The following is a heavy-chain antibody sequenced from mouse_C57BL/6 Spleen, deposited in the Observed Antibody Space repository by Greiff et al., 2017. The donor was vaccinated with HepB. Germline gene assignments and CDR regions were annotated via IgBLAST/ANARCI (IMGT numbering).Heavy chain of an antibody. D-gene: IGHD1-1*01. CDR2: INPNNGGT. CDR3: ARPYYGSGYFDV. J-gene: IGHJ1*03. V-gene: IGHV1-22*01. CDR1: GYTFTDYN. Sequence: EVQLQQSGPELVKPGASVKMSCKASGYTFTDYNMHWVKQSHGKSLEWIGYINPNNGGTSYNQKFKGKATLTVNKSSSTAYMELRSLTSEDSAVYYCARPYYGSGYFDVWGTGTTVTVSS.